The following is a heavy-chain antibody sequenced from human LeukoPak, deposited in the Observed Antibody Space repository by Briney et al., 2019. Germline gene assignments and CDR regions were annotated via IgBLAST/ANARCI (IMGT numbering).Heavy chain of an antibody. V-gene: IGHV3-23*01. D-gene: IGHD1-26*01. J-gene: IGHJ5*02. CDR3: AKTSGSFYGWFDP. CDR1: GFTFYDYA. Sequence: GGSLRLSCAASGFTFYDYAMSWVRQPPGKGLEWVSLIRDGDGRTHYADSVKGRFTISRDNSKNTLYLQMNSLRAEDTAVYYCAKTSGSFYGWFDPWGQGTLVTVSS. CDR2: IRDGDGRT.